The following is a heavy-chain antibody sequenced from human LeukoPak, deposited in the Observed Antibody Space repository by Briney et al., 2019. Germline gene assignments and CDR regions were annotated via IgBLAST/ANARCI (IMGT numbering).Heavy chain of an antibody. CDR2: IYYSRST. J-gene: IGHJ4*02. Sequence: SETLSLTCTVSGGSISSSSYYWGWIRQPPGKGLEWIGSIYYSRSTYYNPSLKSRVTISVDTSKNQFSLKLSSVTAADTAAYYCASGTGYSSGWYFDYWGQGTLVTVSS. D-gene: IGHD6-19*01. CDR3: ASGTGYSSGWYFDY. CDR1: GGSISSSSYY. V-gene: IGHV4-39*01.